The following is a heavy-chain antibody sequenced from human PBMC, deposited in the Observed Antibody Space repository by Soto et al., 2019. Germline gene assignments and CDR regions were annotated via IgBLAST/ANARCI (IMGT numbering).Heavy chain of an antibody. V-gene: IGHV1-69*01. CDR3: ATGGRGYSYAPRFYFEY. J-gene: IGHJ4*02. Sequence: QVQLVQSGAEVKKPGSSVKVTCKASGAIFSSNAISWVRQAPGQGPEWMGGILPISGRTNYAQKFQGSVTITADESTRTAYMELSSLKSEDTAVYYCATGGRGYSYAPRFYFEYWGQGTLVTVSS. CDR2: ILPISGRT. CDR1: GAIFSSNA. D-gene: IGHD5-18*01.